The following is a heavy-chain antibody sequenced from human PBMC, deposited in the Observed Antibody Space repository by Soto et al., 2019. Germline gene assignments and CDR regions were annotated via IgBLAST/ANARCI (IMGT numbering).Heavy chain of an antibody. Sequence: EAQLVQSGGGLVQPGSSLRLSCEGSGFNFEDYAMHWVRQGPGGGLEWVAGITWNSGHVLYAESVKGRFTITRDNAKNSVHLQMNSLRAEDTARYYCGQDIMEGSRLYFFFMDVWGKGTTVTVSP. CDR3: GQDIMEGSRLYFFFMDV. V-gene: IGHV3-9*01. CDR2: ITWNSGHV. J-gene: IGHJ6*04. D-gene: IGHD3-10*01. CDR1: GFNFEDYA.